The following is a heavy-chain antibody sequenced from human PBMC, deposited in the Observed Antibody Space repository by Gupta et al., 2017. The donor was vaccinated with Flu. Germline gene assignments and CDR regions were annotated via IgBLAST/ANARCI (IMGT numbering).Heavy chain of an antibody. J-gene: IGHJ1*01. V-gene: IGHV2-5*02. CDR1: VV. D-gene: IGHD1-20*01. Sequence: VVVGWIRQTTGKALEWLALVYWDDDKRYSPSLKSRLTVTKDTSKNQVVLSMTDVYPLATGMYDGAHSTYNSDYAVPIYVQDWGQGTLVTVSS. CDR3: AHSTYNSDYAVPIYVQD. CDR2: VYWDDDK.